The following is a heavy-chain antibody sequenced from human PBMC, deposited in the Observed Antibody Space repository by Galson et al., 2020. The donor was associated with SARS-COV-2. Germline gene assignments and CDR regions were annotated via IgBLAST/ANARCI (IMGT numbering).Heavy chain of an antibody. Sequence: SETLSLTCTVSGGSISSSSYYWGWIRQPPGKGLEWIGSIYYSGSTYYNPSLKSRVTISVDTSKNQFSLKLSSVTAADTAVYYCARRRRLGIVVASGYYFDYWGQGTRVTVSS. CDR1: GGSISSSSYY. D-gene: IGHD3-22*01. V-gene: IGHV4-39*01. CDR3: ARRRRLGIVVASGYYFDY. CDR2: IYYSGST. J-gene: IGHJ4*02.